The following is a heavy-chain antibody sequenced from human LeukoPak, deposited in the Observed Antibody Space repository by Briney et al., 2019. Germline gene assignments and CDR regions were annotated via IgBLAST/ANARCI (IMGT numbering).Heavy chain of an antibody. CDR1: GGSFSGYY. D-gene: IGHD7-27*01. V-gene: IGHV4-34*01. CDR3: ARRNWGAMYDY. J-gene: IGHJ4*02. CDR2: INHSGST. Sequence: SETLSLTCAVYGGSFSGYYWSWIRQPPGKGLEWIGEINHSGSTNYNPSLKSRVTISVDTSKNQFSLKLSSVTAADTAVYYCARRNWGAMYDYWGQGTLVTVSS.